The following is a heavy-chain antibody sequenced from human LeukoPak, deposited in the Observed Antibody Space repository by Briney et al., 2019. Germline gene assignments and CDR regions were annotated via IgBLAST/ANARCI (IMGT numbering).Heavy chain of an antibody. CDR1: GFTFNDYY. Sequence: KPGGSLRLSCAASGFTFNDYYMTWIRQAPGKGLEWVGHMYYRGNTFYNPSLKSRVTISVDTSKNQFSLKLSSVTAADTAVYYCARDSLFGVYYWGQGTLVTVSS. D-gene: IGHD3-3*01. CDR3: ARDSLFGVYY. J-gene: IGHJ4*02. CDR2: MYYRGNT. V-gene: IGHV4-38-2*02.